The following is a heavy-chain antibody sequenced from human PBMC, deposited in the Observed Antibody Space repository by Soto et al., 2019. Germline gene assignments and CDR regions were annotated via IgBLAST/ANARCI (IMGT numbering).Heavy chain of an antibody. CDR1: GGSISSYY. Sequence: QVQLQESGPGLVKPSETLSLTCTVSGGSISSYYWSWIRQPPGKGLEWIGYIYYSGSTNYNPSLKSRVTISVDTSKNQFSLKLSSVTAADTAVYCCARAYGVGAGDYWGQGTLVTVSS. J-gene: IGHJ4*02. CDR3: ARAYGVGAGDY. D-gene: IGHD4-17*01. CDR2: IYYSGST. V-gene: IGHV4-59*01.